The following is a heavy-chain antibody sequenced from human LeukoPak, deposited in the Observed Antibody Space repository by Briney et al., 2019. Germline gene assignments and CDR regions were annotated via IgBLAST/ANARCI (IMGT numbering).Heavy chain of an antibody. J-gene: IGHJ4*01. V-gene: IGHV4-59*01. CDR3: ARSVHNWNDYFGY. CDR2: IYDSGST. D-gene: IGHD1-20*01. CDR1: GNSISNNY. Sequence: SETLSLTCSVSGNSISNNYWGWIRQPPGKGLEWIGYIYDSGSTSYNPSLKSRVTISVDTSKNQFSLKLSSVTAADTAVYYCARSVHNWNDYFGYWGQGTLVTVSS.